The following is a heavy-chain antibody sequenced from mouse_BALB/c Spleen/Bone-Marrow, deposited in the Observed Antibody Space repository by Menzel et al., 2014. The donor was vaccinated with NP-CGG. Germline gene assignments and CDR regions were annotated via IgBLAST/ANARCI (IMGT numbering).Heavy chain of an antibody. Sequence: VQLQQSGPGLVKPSQTVSLTCTVTGISITTGNYRWSWIRQFPGNKLEWIGYIYYSGTITYNPSLTSRTTITRVTSKNQFFLKMNSLTAEDTATYYCARGAMITTGYFDYWGQGTTLTVSS. J-gene: IGHJ2*01. V-gene: IGHV3-5*02. D-gene: IGHD2-4*01. CDR2: IYYSGTI. CDR1: GISITTGNYR. CDR3: ARGAMITTGYFDY.